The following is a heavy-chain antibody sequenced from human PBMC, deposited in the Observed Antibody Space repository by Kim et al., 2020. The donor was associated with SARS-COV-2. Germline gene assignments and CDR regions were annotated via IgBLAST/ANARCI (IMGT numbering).Heavy chain of an antibody. CDR1: GFSFSNYA. Sequence: GGSLRLSCGGSGFSFSNYAMSWVRQAPGKGLEWVSAISGGGDRTYYPDSVKGRFTISRDNSKNTLYLQMNSLRAEDTAVYYCARDRAFAVAGIFDYWGQGTLVTVSS. CDR3: ARDRAFAVAGIFDY. D-gene: IGHD6-19*01. V-gene: IGHV3-23*01. J-gene: IGHJ4*02. CDR2: ISGGGDRT.